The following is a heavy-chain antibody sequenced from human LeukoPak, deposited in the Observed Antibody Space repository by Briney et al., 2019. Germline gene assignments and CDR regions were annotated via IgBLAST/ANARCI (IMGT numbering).Heavy chain of an antibody. V-gene: IGHV1-24*01. CDR3: ATEGLYGSGSHYYYYGMDV. J-gene: IGHJ6*02. CDR2: FDPEDGET. CDR1: GYTLTELS. Sequence: ASVKVSCKVSGYTLTELSMHWVRQAPGKGLEWMGGFDPEDGETIYAQKFQGRVTMTEDTSTDTAYMELSSLRSEDTAVYYCATEGLYGSGSHYYYYGMDVWGQGTTVTVSS. D-gene: IGHD3-10*01.